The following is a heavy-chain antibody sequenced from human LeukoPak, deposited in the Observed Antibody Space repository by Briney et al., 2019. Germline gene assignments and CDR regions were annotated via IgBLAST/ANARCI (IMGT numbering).Heavy chain of an antibody. V-gene: IGHV3-23*01. CDR3: AKGGSIAARHLFYYYYMDV. Sequence: GGSLRLSCAASGFTFSSYEMNWVRQAPGKGLEWVSAISGSGGSTYYADSVKGRFTISRDNSKNTLYLQMNSLRAADTAVYYCAKGGSIAARHLFYYYYMDVWGKGTTVTVSS. CDR1: GFTFSSYE. D-gene: IGHD6-6*01. J-gene: IGHJ6*03. CDR2: ISGSGGST.